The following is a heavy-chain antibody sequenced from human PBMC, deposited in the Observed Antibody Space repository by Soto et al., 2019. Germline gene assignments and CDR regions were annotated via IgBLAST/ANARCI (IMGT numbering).Heavy chain of an antibody. CDR1: GGSISSGGYY. Sequence: PSETLSLTCTVSGGSISSGGYYWSWIRQHPGKGLEWIGYIYYSGSTYYNPSLKSRVTISVDTSKNQFSLKLSSVTAADTAVYYCARAPAMITFGIDYWGQGTLVTVSS. CDR3: ARAPAMITFGIDY. D-gene: IGHD3-16*01. J-gene: IGHJ4*02. V-gene: IGHV4-31*03. CDR2: IYYSGST.